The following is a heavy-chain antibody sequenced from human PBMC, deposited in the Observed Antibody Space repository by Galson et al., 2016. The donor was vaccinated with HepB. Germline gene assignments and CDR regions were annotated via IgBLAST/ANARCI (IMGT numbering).Heavy chain of an antibody. CDR3: TRSYSNVWGFDF. CDR2: INTDGTIT. Sequence: SLRLSCAASGFSFNYYWMHWVRQAPGKGLVWVSRINTDGTITTYADSVKGRFAISRDNAKHTLYLQMNGLRVEDTAVYFCTRSYSNVWGFDFWGQGTLVTVSS. D-gene: IGHD6-19*01. J-gene: IGHJ4*02. CDR1: GFSFNYYW. V-gene: IGHV3-74*03.